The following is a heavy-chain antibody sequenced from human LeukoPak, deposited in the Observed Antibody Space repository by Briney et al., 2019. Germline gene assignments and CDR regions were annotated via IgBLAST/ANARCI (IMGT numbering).Heavy chain of an antibody. V-gene: IGHV5-51*01. CDR1: GYSFTSYW. CDR3: AREGYQLLTRGTLRWFDP. D-gene: IGHD2-2*01. Sequence: GESLKISCKGSGYSFTSYWIGWVRQMPGKGLEWMGIIYPGDSDTRYSPSFQGQVTISADKSISTAYLQWSSLKASDTAMYYCAREGYQLLTRGTLRWFDPWGQGTLVTVSS. J-gene: IGHJ5*02. CDR2: IYPGDSDT.